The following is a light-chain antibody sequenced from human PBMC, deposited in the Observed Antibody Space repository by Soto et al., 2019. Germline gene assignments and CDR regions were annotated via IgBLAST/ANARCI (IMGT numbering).Light chain of an antibody. CDR3: QQYTNWPPNT. Sequence: IVLPQSPATLSLSPGERALLSCRASQSVYSNLAWYQQRPGQAPRLLIYGASTRATGVPARFSGRGSGTEFTLTISSLQSEDFAVYYCQQYTNWPPNTFGQGTRLEIK. CDR2: GAS. J-gene: IGKJ5*01. V-gene: IGKV3-15*01. CDR1: QSVYSN.